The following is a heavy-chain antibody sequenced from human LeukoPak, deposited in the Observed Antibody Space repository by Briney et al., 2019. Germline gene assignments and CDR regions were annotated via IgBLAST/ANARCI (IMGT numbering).Heavy chain of an antibody. CDR1: GGSFSGYY. J-gene: IGHJ4*02. CDR3: ARGGSYYYDILTGLFDY. D-gene: IGHD3-9*01. V-gene: IGHV4-34*01. CDR2: INHSGST. Sequence: SETLSLTCAVYGGSFSGYYWSWIRQPPGKGLEWIGEINHSGSTNYNPSLKSRVTISVDTSKNQFSLKLSSVTAADTAVYYCARGGSYYYDILTGLFDYWGQGTLVTVSS.